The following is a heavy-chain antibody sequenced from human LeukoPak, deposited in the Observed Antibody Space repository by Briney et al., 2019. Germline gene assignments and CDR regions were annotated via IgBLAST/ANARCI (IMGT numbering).Heavy chain of an antibody. CDR2: ISGSGSTI. CDR1: GFTLFSYA. D-gene: IGHD2-15*01. V-gene: IGHV3-48*03. CDR3: ARDRYCSGGSCRRYYYYGMDV. J-gene: IGHJ6*02. Sequence: PGGSLRLSCVASGFTLFSYALSWVRQAPGKGRGWGSYISGSGSTIYYAHSVKGRFTISRDNANNSLYLQMNSLRAGDTAVYYCARDRYCSGGSCRRYYYYGMDVWGQGTTVTVSS.